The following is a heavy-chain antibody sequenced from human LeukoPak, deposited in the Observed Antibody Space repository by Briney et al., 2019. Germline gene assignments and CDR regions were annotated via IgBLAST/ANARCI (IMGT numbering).Heavy chain of an antibody. CDR3: ARDVEGGTFDI. Sequence: PGGSLRLSCAASGFTVRSNYMSWVRQAPGRGLEWVANIDQSGGRNNYVDSVKGRFTISRDNAKNSLFLEMSSLRADDTAVYFCARDVEGGTFDIWGQGTTVTVSS. V-gene: IGHV3-7*05. D-gene: IGHD3-16*01. J-gene: IGHJ3*02. CDR2: IDQSGGRN. CDR1: GFTVRSNY.